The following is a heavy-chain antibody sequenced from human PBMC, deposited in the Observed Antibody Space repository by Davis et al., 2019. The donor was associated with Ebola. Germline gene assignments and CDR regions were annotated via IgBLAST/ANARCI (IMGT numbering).Heavy chain of an antibody. V-gene: IGHV1-69*06. D-gene: IGHD5-12*01. Sequence: SVKVSCKASGYTFTGYYMHWVRQAPGQGLEWMGGIIPIFGTANYAQKFQGRVTITADKSTSTAYMELSSLRSEDTAVYYCARGWGIVATISYFDYWGQGTLVTVSS. CDR2: IIPIFGTA. CDR3: ARGWGIVATISYFDY. CDR1: GYTFTGYY. J-gene: IGHJ4*02.